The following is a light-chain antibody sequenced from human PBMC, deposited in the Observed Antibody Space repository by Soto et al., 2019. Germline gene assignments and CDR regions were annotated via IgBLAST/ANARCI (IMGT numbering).Light chain of an antibody. J-gene: IGLJ3*02. CDR2: GNS. Sequence: QSVLTQPPAVSGAPGQRVTISCTGSSSNIGAGYDVHWYQQLPGTAPKILIYGNSNRPSGVPDRFSGSKSSTSASLAITGLQAEDEADYYCPSYDSSLSGWVFGGGTKLTVL. V-gene: IGLV1-40*01. CDR3: PSYDSSLSGWV. CDR1: SSNIGAGYD.